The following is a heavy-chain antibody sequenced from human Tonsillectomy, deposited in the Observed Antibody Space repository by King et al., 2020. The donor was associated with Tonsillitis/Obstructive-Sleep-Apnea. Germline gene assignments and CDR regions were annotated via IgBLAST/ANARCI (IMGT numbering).Heavy chain of an antibody. J-gene: IGHJ4*02. Sequence: VQLVESGGGLVKPGGSLRLSGATSGFTFSDYYMSWIRQAPGKGLEWVSSISSTRSYTRYADSVKGRFTISRDNAKNSLYLQMSSLRAEDTALYYCASDRVGTYLSPLPDYWGQGTLVTVSS. CDR2: ISSTRSYT. CDR1: GFTFSDYY. CDR3: ASDRVGTYLSPLPDY. V-gene: IGHV3-11*05. D-gene: IGHD1-26*01.